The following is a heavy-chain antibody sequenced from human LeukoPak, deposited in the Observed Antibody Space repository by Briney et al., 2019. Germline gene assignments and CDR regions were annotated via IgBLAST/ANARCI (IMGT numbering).Heavy chain of an antibody. Sequence: GGSLRLSCAASGFTFSSYSTSWVRHAPGKGLEWVSYISGSSTSIYYADSVKGRFTISRDNAKNSLYLQMNSLRAEDTAVYYCARRFAPGSGSHTPTSDYWGQGTLVTVSS. J-gene: IGHJ4*02. CDR2: ISGSSTSI. D-gene: IGHD3-10*01. CDR3: ARRFAPGSGSHTPTSDY. V-gene: IGHV3-48*01. CDR1: GFTFSSYS.